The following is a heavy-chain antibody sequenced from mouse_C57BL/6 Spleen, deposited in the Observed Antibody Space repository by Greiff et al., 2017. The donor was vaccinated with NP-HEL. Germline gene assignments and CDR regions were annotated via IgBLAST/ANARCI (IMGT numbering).Heavy chain of an antibody. D-gene: IGHD2-3*01. Sequence: EVKLVESGGGLVQPKGSLKLSCAASGFSFNTYAMNWVRQAPGKGLEWVARIRSKSNNYATYYADSVKDRFTISRDDSESMLYLQMNNLKTEDTAMYYCVREGIYDGYPAWFAYWGQGTLVTVSA. J-gene: IGHJ3*01. CDR3: VREGIYDGYPAWFAY. CDR2: IRSKSNNYAT. V-gene: IGHV10-1*01. CDR1: GFSFNTYA.